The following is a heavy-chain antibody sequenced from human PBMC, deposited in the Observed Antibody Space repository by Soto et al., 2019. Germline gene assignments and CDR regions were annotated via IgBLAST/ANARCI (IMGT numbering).Heavy chain of an antibody. CDR2: ISFDGSNK. J-gene: IGHJ4*02. V-gene: IGHV3-30*18. Sequence: GGSLRLSCAASGFTFSSYGMHWVRQAPGKGLEWVAVISFDGSNKYYADSVKGRFTISRDNSKNTLYLQMNSLRAEDTAVYYCAKDRRPVAGTPGFDYWGQGTLVTVSS. CDR3: AKDRRPVAGTPGFDY. CDR1: GFTFSSYG. D-gene: IGHD6-19*01.